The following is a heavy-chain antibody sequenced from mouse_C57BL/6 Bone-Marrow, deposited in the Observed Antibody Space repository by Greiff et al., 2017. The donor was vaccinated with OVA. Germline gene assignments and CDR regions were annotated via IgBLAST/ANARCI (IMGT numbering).Heavy chain of an antibody. CDR2: IDPSDSYT. CDR1: GYTFTSYW. V-gene: IGHV1-69*01. CDR3: ARAGSVYAMDY. Sequence: QVQLQQPGAELVMPGASVKLSCKASGYTFTSYWMHWVKQRPGQGLEWIGEIDPSDSYTYYNQKVKGQFTLTVDKSDSTAYMQLSSLTSEGSAVYYCARAGSVYAMDYWGQGTSVTVSS. J-gene: IGHJ4*01.